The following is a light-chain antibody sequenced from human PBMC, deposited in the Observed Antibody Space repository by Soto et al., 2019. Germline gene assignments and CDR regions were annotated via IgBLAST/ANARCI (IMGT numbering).Light chain of an antibody. J-gene: IGKJ4*01. CDR3: QQRSNWPL. CDR1: QSVSSY. Sequence: ELVLTQSPETLSLSPGESATLSCRASQSVSSYLAWYQQKPGQAPRLLIYDASNRATGIPARFSGSGSGTDFTLTISSLEPEDFAVYYCQQRSNWPLFGGGTKVEIK. V-gene: IGKV3-11*01. CDR2: DAS.